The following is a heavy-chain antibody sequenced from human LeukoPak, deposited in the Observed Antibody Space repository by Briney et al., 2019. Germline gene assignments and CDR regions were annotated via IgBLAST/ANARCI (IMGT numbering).Heavy chain of an antibody. J-gene: IGHJ4*02. V-gene: IGHV1-3*01. D-gene: IGHD5-18*01. CDR1: GYTFTSYA. CDR2: INAGNGNT. Sequence: ASVKVSCKASGYTFTSYAMHWVRQAPGQRLEWMGWINAGNGNTKYSQKLQGRVTITRDTSASTAYMELSSLRSEDTAVYYCARGYSYYNFDYWGQGTLVTVSS. CDR3: ARGYSYYNFDY.